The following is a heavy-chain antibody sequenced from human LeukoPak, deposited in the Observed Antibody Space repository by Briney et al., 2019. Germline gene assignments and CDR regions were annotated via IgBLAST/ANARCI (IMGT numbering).Heavy chain of an antibody. CDR2: IQEGGKKE. CDR1: RFTFTKFW. D-gene: IGHD1-26*01. V-gene: IGHV3-7*01. Sequence: GGSLRLSCEASRFTFTKFWMSWVRQAPGKGLEWVANIQEGGKKENYVDSVRGRFTISRDNAKNSLYLQMDSLGPDDTAVYYCARDPYSGNYGNDYYYYMDVWGKGTTVTISS. CDR3: ARDPYSGNYGNDYYYYMDV. J-gene: IGHJ6*03.